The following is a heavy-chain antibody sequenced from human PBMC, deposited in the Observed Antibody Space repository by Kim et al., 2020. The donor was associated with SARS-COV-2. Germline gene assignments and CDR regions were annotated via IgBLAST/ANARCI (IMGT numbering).Heavy chain of an antibody. D-gene: IGHD6-19*01. CDR1: GFTFSSYS. CDR3: ARGVGWDGKMDV. Sequence: GGSLRLSCAASGFTFSSYSMNWVRQAPGKGLEWVSSISSSSSYIYYADSVKGRFTISRDNAKNSLYLQMNSLRAEDTAVYYCARGVGWDGKMDVWGQGTTVTVSS. J-gene: IGHJ6*02. CDR2: ISSSSSYI. V-gene: IGHV3-21*01.